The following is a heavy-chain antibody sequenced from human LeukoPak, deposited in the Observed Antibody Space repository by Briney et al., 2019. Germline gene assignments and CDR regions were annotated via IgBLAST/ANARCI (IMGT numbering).Heavy chain of an antibody. CDR2: IYHSGST. J-gene: IGHJ4*02. CDR3: ARGGDGYNYLAGDFDY. V-gene: IGHV4-30-2*01. D-gene: IGHD5-24*01. CDR1: GGSISSGGYS. Sequence: SETLSLTCAVSGGSISSGGYSWSWIRQPPGKGLEWIGYIYHSGSTYYNPSLKSRVTISVDRSKNQFSLKLSSVTAADTAVYYCARGGDGYNYLAGDFDYWGQGTLVTVSS.